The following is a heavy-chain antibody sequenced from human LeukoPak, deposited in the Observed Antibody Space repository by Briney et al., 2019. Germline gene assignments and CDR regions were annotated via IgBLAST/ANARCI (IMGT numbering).Heavy chain of an antibody. CDR2: ISWDGNKV. J-gene: IGHJ4*02. CDR1: GFTFDDYA. Sequence: GGSLRLSCVLTGFTFDDYAKHWGRQGPGKALEWVSVISWDGNKVAYADSVKGRFTISRDNAKNSLYLQMTSLRPEDTAFYYCAKDRPVATTLHHCDHWGLGTLVTVSS. CDR3: AKDRPVATTLHHCDH. D-gene: IGHD1-26*01. V-gene: IGHV3-9*01.